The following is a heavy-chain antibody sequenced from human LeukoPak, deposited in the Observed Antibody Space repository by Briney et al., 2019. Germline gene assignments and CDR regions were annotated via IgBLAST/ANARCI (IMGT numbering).Heavy chain of an antibody. D-gene: IGHD1-26*01. V-gene: IGHV3-49*04. J-gene: IGHJ4*02. Sequence: GRCLRLSCTASGFTFGDYAMSWVRQAPGKGLEWVGFIKSQAYGGTTEYAASVKGRLTISRDDSKSIAYLQMSSLKTEDTAVYYCTREPKVGATNPYCFDYWGQGTLVTVSS. CDR1: GFTFGDYA. CDR2: IKSQAYGGTT. CDR3: TREPKVGATNPYCFDY.